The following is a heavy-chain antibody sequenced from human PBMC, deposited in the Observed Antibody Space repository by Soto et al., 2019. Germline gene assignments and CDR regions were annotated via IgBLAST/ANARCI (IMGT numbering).Heavy chain of an antibody. D-gene: IGHD3-3*01. J-gene: IGHJ4*02. V-gene: IGHV4-34*01. CDR1: GGSFSGYY. CDR2: INHSGST. Sequence: PSETLSLTCAVYGGSFSGYYWSWIRQPPGKGLEWIGEINHSGSTNYNPSLKSRVTISVDTSKNQFSLKLSSVTAADTAVYYCARISYDFSRDYWGQGTLVTVSS. CDR3: ARISYDFSRDY.